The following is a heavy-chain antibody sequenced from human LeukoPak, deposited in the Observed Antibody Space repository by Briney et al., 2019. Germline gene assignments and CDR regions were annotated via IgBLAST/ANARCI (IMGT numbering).Heavy chain of an antibody. Sequence: GGSLRLSCAASGFTLSNYWMSWVRQAPGKGLEWVANIKEDGSTKSYGDSVKGRFTISRDNTKNSLYLQMNSLRAEDTAVYYCARDEPGFGEFLLYWGQGTLVTVSS. J-gene: IGHJ4*02. CDR2: IKEDGSTK. CDR1: GFTLSNYW. V-gene: IGHV3-7*01. CDR3: ARDEPGFGEFLLY. D-gene: IGHD3-10*01.